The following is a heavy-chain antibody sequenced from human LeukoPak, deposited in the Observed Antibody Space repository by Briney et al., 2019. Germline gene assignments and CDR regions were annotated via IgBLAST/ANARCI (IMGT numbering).Heavy chain of an antibody. CDR3: IVVVEPPDSDGFDV. V-gene: IGHV3-74*01. Sequence: GGSLRLSCAASGFTFGNSWVHWVRQAPGKGLVWVSLINADGSITSYADSVKGRFTISRDNARNKLSLEMNSLTIEDTAVYYCIVVVEPPDSDGFDVWGQGTMITVSS. J-gene: IGHJ3*01. CDR1: GFTFGNSW. CDR2: INADGSIT. D-gene: IGHD1-14*01.